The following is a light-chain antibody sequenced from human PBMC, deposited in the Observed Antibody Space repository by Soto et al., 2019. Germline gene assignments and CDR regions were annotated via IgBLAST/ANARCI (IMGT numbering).Light chain of an antibody. J-gene: IGLJ1*01. CDR3: QSYTKSRTACV. CDR1: SNDIGARYS. Sequence: QSALTQPASVSGSPGQSVTISCTGTSNDIGARYSVYWYHQHPGTAPKLVVSGNSNRPSGVSNRFSASKSGNTASLAITGLQAEDEGNYYCQSYTKSRTACVFGTGTKVTVL. V-gene: IGLV2-14*03. CDR2: GNS.